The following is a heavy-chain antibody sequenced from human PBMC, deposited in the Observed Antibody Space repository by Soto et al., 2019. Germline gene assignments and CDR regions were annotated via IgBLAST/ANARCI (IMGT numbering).Heavy chain of an antibody. Sequence: QVPLVESGGGVVQPGRSLRLSCAASGFTFSSYGMHWVRQAPGKGLEWVAVISYDGSNKYYADSVKGRFTISRDNSKNTLYLQMNSLRAEDTAVYYCAKDAYPYYGMDVWGQGTTVTVSS. V-gene: IGHV3-30*18. J-gene: IGHJ6*02. D-gene: IGHD3-16*01. CDR1: GFTFSSYG. CDR3: AKDAYPYYGMDV. CDR2: ISYDGSNK.